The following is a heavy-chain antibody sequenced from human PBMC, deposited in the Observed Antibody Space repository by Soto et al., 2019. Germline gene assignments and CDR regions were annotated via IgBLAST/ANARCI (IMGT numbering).Heavy chain of an antibody. V-gene: IGHV4-61*01. CDR1: GDSVSTGMKY. Sequence: SETLSLTCTVSGDSVSTGMKYWGWVRQPPGKALEFIGYMYKTGETLLNSSLKSRVTLSMETSKNQFSLTLSSVTAADTAVYFCMKAHESGDLLGMSVWGPGTTVTVSS. CDR2: MYKTGET. J-gene: IGHJ6*02. D-gene: IGHD3-10*01. CDR3: MKAHESGDLLGMSV.